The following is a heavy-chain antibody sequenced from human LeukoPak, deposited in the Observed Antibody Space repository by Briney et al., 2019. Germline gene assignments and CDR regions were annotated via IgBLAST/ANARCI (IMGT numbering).Heavy chain of an antibody. D-gene: IGHD2-2*01. CDR2: ISSTSSYI. J-gene: IGHJ5*02. CDR3: ARDILAMNWFDP. Sequence: GGSLRLSCAASGFSFSTSSMNWVRQAPGKGLEWVSSISSTSSYIYYADSLKGRFTISRDNAKSSLYLQMNGLRAEDTAVYYCARDILAMNWFDPWGQGTLVTVSS. CDR1: GFSFSTSS. V-gene: IGHV3-21*01.